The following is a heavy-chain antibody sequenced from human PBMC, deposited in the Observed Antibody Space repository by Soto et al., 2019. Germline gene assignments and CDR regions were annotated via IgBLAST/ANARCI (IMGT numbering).Heavy chain of an antibody. D-gene: IGHD2-15*01. CDR2: INPNSGGT. CDR1: GYTFTGYY. Sequence: RASVKVSCKASGYTFTGYYMHWVRQAPGQGLEWMGWINPNSGGTNYAQKFQGRVTMTRDTSISTAYMELTRLRSDDTAVYYCASVGYCSGGSCYRSRLGTHNWFDPWGQGTLVTVSS. J-gene: IGHJ5*02. CDR3: ASVGYCSGGSCYRSRLGTHNWFDP. V-gene: IGHV1-2*02.